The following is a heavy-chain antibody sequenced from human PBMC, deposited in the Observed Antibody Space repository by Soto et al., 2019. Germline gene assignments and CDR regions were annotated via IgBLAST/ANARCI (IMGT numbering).Heavy chain of an antibody. D-gene: IGHD3-16*01. CDR2: ISAYNGNT. CDR1: GYTFTSYG. J-gene: IGHJ5*02. CDR3: ARADLIDIMITFGGVIGP. Sequence: QVQLVQSGAEVKKPGASVKVSCKASGYTFTSYGISWVRQAPGQGLEWMGCISAYNGNTNYAQKLQGRDTMPTDTSTSTAYMELRSLRSDDTAVYYCARADLIDIMITFGGVIGPWGQGTLVTVSS. V-gene: IGHV1-18*01.